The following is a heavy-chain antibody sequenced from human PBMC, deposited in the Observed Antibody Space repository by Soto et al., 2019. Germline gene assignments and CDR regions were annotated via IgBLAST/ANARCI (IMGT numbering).Heavy chain of an antibody. CDR2: ISWNSGSI. CDR3: VKGPTGYCSSTGCYGAFEI. CDR1: GFTFDDYA. J-gene: IGHJ3*02. Sequence: EVQLEESGGGLVQPGRSLRLSCEASGFTFDDYAMHWVRQAPGKGLEWVSGISWNSGSIGYADSVKGRFTISRDNAKNPLNLQMNSLRADDTALYYCVKGPTGYCSSTGCYGAFEIWGQGTMVTISS. D-gene: IGHD2-2*01. V-gene: IGHV3-9*01.